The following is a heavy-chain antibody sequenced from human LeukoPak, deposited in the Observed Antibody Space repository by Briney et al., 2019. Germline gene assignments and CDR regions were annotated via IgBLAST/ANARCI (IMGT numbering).Heavy chain of an antibody. D-gene: IGHD3-16*02. CDR3: ARDHHHRLWDDYYYYMDV. CDR1: GFSFSNYE. J-gene: IGHJ6*03. V-gene: IGHV3-7*01. Sequence: GGSLRLSCAASGFSFSNYEMNWVRQTPGKGLEWVANIKQDGSDKYYVDSVKGRFTISRDNAKNSLYLQMNSLRAEDTAVYYCARDHHHRLWDDYYYYMDVWGKGTTVTISS. CDR2: IKQDGSDK.